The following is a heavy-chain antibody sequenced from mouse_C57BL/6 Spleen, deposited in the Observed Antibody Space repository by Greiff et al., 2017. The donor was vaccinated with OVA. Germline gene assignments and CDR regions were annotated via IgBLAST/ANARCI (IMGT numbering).Heavy chain of an antibody. Sequence: EVKVEESGGGLVQPGGSMKLSCAASGFTFSDAWMDWVRQSPEKGLEWVAEIRNKANNHATYYAESVKGRFTISRDDSKSSVYLQMNSLKSEDTGIYYCTRAYGSSYYFDYWGQGTTLTVSS. CDR1: GFTFSDAW. J-gene: IGHJ2*01. V-gene: IGHV6-6*01. CDR3: TRAYGSSYYFDY. D-gene: IGHD1-1*01. CDR2: IRNKANNHAT.